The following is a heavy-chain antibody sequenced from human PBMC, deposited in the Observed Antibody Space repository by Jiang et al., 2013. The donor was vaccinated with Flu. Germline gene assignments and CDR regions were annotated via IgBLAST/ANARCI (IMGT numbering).Heavy chain of an antibody. V-gene: IGHV4-59*01. CDR3: ARDYYDSSGYYYGGDAFDI. J-gene: IGHJ3*02. CDR1: GGSISSYY. D-gene: IGHD3-22*01. CDR2: IYYSGST. Sequence: GPGLVKPSETLSLTCTVSGGSISSYYWSWIRQPPGKGLEWIGYIYYSGSTNYNPSLKSRVTISVDTSKNQFSLKLSSVTAADTAVYYCARDYYDSSGYYYGGDAFDIWGQGTMVTVSS.